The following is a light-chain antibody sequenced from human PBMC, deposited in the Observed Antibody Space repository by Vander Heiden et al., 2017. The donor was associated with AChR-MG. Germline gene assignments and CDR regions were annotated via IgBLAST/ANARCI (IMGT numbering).Light chain of an antibody. CDR1: SSDVGGYNY. CDR2: DVS. Sequence: QSALTQPASVSGSPGQSITISCTGTSSDVGGYNYVSWYQQHPGKAPKLMIYDVSNRPSGVSNRFSGSESGNTASLTISGLQAEDEADYYCSSYTSSSTSVFGGGTKLTVL. CDR3: SSYTSSSTSV. V-gene: IGLV2-14*03. J-gene: IGLJ2*01.